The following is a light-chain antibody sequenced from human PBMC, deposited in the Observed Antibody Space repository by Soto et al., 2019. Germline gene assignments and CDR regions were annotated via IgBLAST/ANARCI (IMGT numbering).Light chain of an antibody. CDR1: QSINNW. V-gene: IGKV1-5*03. Sequence: DIQMTQSPSTLSASVGDRVTITCRASQSINNWLAWYQQKPGKAPKLLIYEASSLLSGVPSRFSGSGCGTEFTLTISSLQPDDVADYYCQEYASDCSTFGQGTKLDI. J-gene: IGKJ2*01. CDR3: QEYASDCST. CDR2: EAS.